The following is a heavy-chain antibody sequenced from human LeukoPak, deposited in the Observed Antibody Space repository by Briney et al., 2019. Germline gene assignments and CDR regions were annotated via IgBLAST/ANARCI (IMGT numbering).Heavy chain of an antibody. J-gene: IGHJ4*02. CDR3: ARDPSENYGSKSDDY. CDR2: IVSNGGST. V-gene: IGHV3-64*01. CDR1: GFTFSSYA. Sequence: PGGSLRLSCAASGFTFSSYAMHWVRQAPGKGLEYVSAIVSNGGSTYYANSVKGRFTISRDNSKNTLYLQMNSLRAEDTAVYYCARDPSENYGSKSDDYWGQGTLVTVSS. D-gene: IGHD3-10*01.